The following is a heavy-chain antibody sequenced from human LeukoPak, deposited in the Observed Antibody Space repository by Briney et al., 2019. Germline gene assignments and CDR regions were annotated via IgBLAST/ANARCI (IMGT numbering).Heavy chain of an antibody. J-gene: IGHJ4*02. V-gene: IGHV4-39*01. CDR1: GGSISSSSYY. Sequence: PSETLSLTCTVSGGSISSSSYYWGWIRQPPGKWLEWIGSIYYSGSTYYNPSLKSRVTISVDTSKNQFSLKLSSVTAADTAVYYCAHKVDTYDYWGQGTLVTVSS. D-gene: IGHD5-18*01. CDR2: IYYSGST. CDR3: AHKVDTYDY.